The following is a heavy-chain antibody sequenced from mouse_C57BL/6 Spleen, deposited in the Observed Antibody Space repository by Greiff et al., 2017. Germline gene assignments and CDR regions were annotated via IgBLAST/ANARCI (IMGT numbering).Heavy chain of an antibody. D-gene: IGHD2-4*01. CDR1: GYTFTSYW. Sequence: VQLQQSGAELVKPGASVKLSCKASGYTFTSYWMHWVKQRPGQGLEWIGMIHPNSGSTNYNEKFKSKATLTVDKSSSTAYMQLSSLTSEDSAVYYCARGGWDYDYAMDYWGQGTSVTVSS. CDR2: IHPNSGST. CDR3: ARGGWDYDYAMDY. V-gene: IGHV1-64*01. J-gene: IGHJ4*01.